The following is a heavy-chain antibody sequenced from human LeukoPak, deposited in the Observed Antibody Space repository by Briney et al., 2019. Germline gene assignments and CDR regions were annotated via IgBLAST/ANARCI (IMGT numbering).Heavy chain of an antibody. CDR3: ARDAGSGYDGIDY. CDR2: INPNSGGT. Sequence: GASVKVSCKASGYTFTGYYMHWVRQAPGQGLEWMGWINPNSGGTNYAQKFRGRVTMTRDTSISTAYMELSRLRSDDTAVYYCARDAGSGYDGIDYWGQGTLVTVSS. CDR1: GYTFTGYY. J-gene: IGHJ4*02. V-gene: IGHV1-2*02. D-gene: IGHD5-12*01.